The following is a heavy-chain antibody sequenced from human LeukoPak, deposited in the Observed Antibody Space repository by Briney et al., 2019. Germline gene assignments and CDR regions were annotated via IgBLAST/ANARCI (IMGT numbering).Heavy chain of an antibody. V-gene: IGHV1-46*02. D-gene: IGHD6-6*01. CDR1: GGTFNNSA. Sequence: ASVKVSCKTSGGTFNNSAISWVRQAPGQGLEWMGIINPSGGSTSYAQKFQGRVTMTRDTSTSTVYMELSSLRSEDTAVYYCARGRGRIAARISNWFDPWGQGTLVTVSS. CDR3: ARGRGRIAARISNWFDP. J-gene: IGHJ5*02. CDR2: INPSGGST.